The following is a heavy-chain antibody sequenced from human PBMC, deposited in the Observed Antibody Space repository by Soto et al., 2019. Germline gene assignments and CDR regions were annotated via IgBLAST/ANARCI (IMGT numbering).Heavy chain of an antibody. V-gene: IGHV3-74*01. CDR3: ARDTNGLHY. CDR1: GLIFSNYK. D-gene: IGHD2-8*01. Sequence: GGPLRLSYAASGLIFSNYKMHWVRQAPGKGLVWVSRISTDGSITDYADSVKGRFTVSRDNAKNTLYLQMSSLRVDDTAVYYCARDTNGLHYWGQGTLVTVSS. CDR2: ISTDGSIT. J-gene: IGHJ4*02.